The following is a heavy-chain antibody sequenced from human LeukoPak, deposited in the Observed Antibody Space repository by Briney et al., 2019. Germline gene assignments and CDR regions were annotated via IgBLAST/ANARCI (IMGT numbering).Heavy chain of an antibody. CDR2: ISWNSGSI. CDR3: TRNEV. J-gene: IGHJ4*02. Sequence: PGRSLRLSCAASGFTFDDYAMHWVRQAPGKGLEWVSGISWNSGSIGYADSVKGRFTISRDNAKNSLYLQMSSLRAEDTAVYYCTRNEVWGQGTLVTVSS. V-gene: IGHV3-9*01. CDR1: GFTFDDYA.